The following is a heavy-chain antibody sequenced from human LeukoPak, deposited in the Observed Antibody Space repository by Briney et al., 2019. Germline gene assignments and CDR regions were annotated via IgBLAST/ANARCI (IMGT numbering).Heavy chain of an antibody. CDR3: ARDVDRFDY. D-gene: IGHD2-21*01. J-gene: IGHJ4*02. Sequence: SETLSFTCSVSSFSISSGHYWGWIRQPPGKGLEWIGSIYHSGPTYYNPSLKSRVTISVDTSKNHFSLTLTSVTAADTAVYYCARDVDRFDYWGQGTLVTVSS. CDR1: SFSISSGHY. CDR2: IYHSGPT. V-gene: IGHV4-38-2*02.